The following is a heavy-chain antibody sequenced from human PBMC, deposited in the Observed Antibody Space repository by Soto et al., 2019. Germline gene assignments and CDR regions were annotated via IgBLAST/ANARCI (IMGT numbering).Heavy chain of an antibody. CDR3: ARVRESTARIYYYYYYGMDV. D-gene: IGHD3-10*01. V-gene: IGHV4-39*01. CDR1: GGSISSSSYY. Sequence: PSETLSLTCTVSGGSISSSSYYWGWIRQPPGKGLEWIGSIYYSGSTYYNPSLKSRVTISVDTSKNQFSLKLSSVTAADTAVYYCARVRESTARIYYYYYYGMDVWGQGTTVTVSS. CDR2: IYYSGST. J-gene: IGHJ6*02.